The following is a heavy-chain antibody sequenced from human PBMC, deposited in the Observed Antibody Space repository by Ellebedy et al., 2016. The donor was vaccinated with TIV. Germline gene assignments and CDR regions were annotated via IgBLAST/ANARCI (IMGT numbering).Heavy chain of an antibody. CDR1: GYSFTSYW. V-gene: IGHV5-51*01. J-gene: IGHJ6*02. CDR2: IYPGDSDT. CDR3: ARRGYNYGEFGLDV. Sequence: GESLKISCKGSGYSFTSYWIVWVRQMPGKGLEWMGIIYPGDSDTKYSPSFQGQVTMSVDNSIDTAYLRWSSLKASDTAMYYCARRGYNYGEFGLDVWGQGTTVTVSS. D-gene: IGHD5-18*01.